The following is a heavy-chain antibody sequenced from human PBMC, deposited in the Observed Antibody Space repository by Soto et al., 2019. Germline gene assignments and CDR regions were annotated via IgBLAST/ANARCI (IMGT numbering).Heavy chain of an antibody. Sequence: PSETLSLTCTVSGGSISSSSYYWGWIRQPPGKGLEWIGSIYYSGSTYYNPSLKSRVTISVDTSKNQFSLKLSSVTAADTAVYYCARHSDAAAGSICFDYWGQGTLVTVSS. D-gene: IGHD6-13*01. V-gene: IGHV4-39*01. J-gene: IGHJ4*02. CDR1: GGSISSSSYY. CDR3: ARHSDAAAGSICFDY. CDR2: IYYSGST.